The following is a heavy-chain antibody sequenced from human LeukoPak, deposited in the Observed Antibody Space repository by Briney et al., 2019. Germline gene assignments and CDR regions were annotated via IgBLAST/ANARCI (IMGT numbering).Heavy chain of an antibody. Sequence: ASVKVSCKAPGYTLTGYYMHWVRQAPGQGLEWMGWINLNSGGTNYAQKFQGRVTMTRDTSISAAYMELSRLRSDDTAVYYCARGGDFTDNWFDPWGQGTLVIVSS. CDR2: INLNSGGT. J-gene: IGHJ5*02. D-gene: IGHD3-10*01. CDR3: ARGGDFTDNWFDP. V-gene: IGHV1-2*02. CDR1: GYTLTGYY.